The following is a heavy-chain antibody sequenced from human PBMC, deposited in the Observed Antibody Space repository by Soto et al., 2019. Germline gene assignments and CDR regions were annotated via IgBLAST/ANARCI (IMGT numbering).Heavy chain of an antibody. CDR1: GGSISSGGYS. D-gene: IGHD1-26*01. J-gene: IGHJ4*02. V-gene: IGHV4-30-2*01. CDR3: AAGVALPRYY. CDR2: IYHSGST. Sequence: QLQLQESGSGLVKPSQTLSLTCAVSGGSISSGGYSWSWIRQPPGKGLEWIGYIYHSGSTYYNPTLEGGVTISVDRSKNKFSLKLSSVTAADTAVYYCAAGVALPRYYWGQGTLVTVSS.